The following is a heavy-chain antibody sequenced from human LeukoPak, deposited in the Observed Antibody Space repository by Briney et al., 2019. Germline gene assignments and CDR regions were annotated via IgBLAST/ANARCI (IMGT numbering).Heavy chain of an antibody. CDR2: IYSGGST. CDR3: ARASRYSSGSDY. V-gene: IGHV3-53*01. Sequence: GGSLRLSCAASGFTVSSNYMSWVRQAPGKGLGWVSVIYSGGSTYYADSVKGRFTISRDNSKNTRYLQMNSLRAEDTAVYYCARASRYSSGSDYWGQGTLVTVSS. D-gene: IGHD6-19*01. J-gene: IGHJ4*02. CDR1: GFTVSSNY.